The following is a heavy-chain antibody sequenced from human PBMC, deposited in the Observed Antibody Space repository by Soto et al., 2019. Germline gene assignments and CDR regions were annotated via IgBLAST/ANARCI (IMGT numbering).Heavy chain of an antibody. CDR3: ARTPTYYGLARDYYYYMDV. Sequence: EVQLVESGGGLVQPGGSLRLSCAASGFTFSSYWMHWVRQAPGKGLVWVSRINTDGSRTNYADSVKGRFTISSDNAKKTLFLQMNSLRAEDTAVYYCARTPTYYGLARDYYYYMDVWGKGTTVTVSS. CDR1: GFTFSSYW. J-gene: IGHJ6*03. CDR2: INTDGSRT. V-gene: IGHV3-74*01. D-gene: IGHD3-10*01.